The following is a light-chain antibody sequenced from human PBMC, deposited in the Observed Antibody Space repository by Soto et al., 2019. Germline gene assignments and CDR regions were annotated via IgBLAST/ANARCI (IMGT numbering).Light chain of an antibody. CDR1: QDINSY. CDR3: QQTNSFPVT. J-gene: IGKJ4*01. CDR2: VAS. Sequence: DIQLTQSPSFLSASIGDRVTITCRASQDINSYLAWYQQQPWKAPKLLIYVASTLHSGVPSRFRGSGSGTQFTLTISSLQPEDFGSYYCQQTNSFPVTFGGGTTVEIK. V-gene: IGKV1-9*01.